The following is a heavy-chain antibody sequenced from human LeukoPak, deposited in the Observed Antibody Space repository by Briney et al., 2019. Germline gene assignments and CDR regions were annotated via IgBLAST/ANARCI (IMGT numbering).Heavy chain of an antibody. J-gene: IGHJ4*02. D-gene: IGHD6-19*01. V-gene: IGHV4-39*07. CDR2: IFYSGST. CDR3: ARDKEWLAPFDY. Sequence: SETLSLTCTVSGGSISSSSYYWGWIRQPPGKGLEWIGSIFYSGSTYYNPSLKSRITISLDTSKNQFSLKLRSVTAADTAVYYCARDKEWLAPFDYWGQGTLVTVSS. CDR1: GGSISSSSYY.